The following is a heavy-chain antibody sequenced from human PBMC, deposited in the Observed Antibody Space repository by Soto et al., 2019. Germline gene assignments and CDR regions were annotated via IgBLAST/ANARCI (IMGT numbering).Heavy chain of an antibody. CDR1: GGSFSGYY. Sequence: QVQLQQWGAGLLKPSETLSLTCAVYGGSFSGYYWSWIRQPPGKGLEWIGEINHSGSTNYNPSLKSRVTISVDTSKNQFSLKLSSVTAADTAVYYCARPIAVAGTSGMDVWGQGTTVTVSS. J-gene: IGHJ6*01. D-gene: IGHD6-19*01. CDR2: INHSGST. V-gene: IGHV4-34*01. CDR3: ARPIAVAGTSGMDV.